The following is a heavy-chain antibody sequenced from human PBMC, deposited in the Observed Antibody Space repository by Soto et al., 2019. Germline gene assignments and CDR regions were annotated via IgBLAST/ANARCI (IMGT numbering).Heavy chain of an antibody. CDR2: IKSSSSTI. V-gene: IGHV3-48*02. CDR1: GFIFCSYS. CDR3: VYGMDV. J-gene: IGHJ6*02. Sequence: RGSLRLSCAVSGFIFCSYSMYWVRQALRKGLEGVSCIKSSSSTIYYADSGKGQFTISRDNAKNSLYLQMYSLRDEDTAVYYCVYGMDVWGQGTTVTVSS.